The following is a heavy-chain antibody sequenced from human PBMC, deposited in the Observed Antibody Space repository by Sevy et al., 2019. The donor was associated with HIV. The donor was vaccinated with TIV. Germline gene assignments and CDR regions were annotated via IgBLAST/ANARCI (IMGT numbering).Heavy chain of an antibody. J-gene: IGHJ4*02. CDR2: ISYNGDFK. V-gene: IGHV3-30*18. CDR1: GFTFSGSA. D-gene: IGHD5-12*01. CDR3: AKDFVIAGGYRSHFDH. Sequence: GGSLRLSCAASGFTFSGSAMHWVRQAPGQGLEWVSVISYNGDFKYYAYSVKGRFTITRDNSKNTLYLQMNSLRAEDTGVYYCAKDFVIAGGYRSHFDHWGQGSLVTVSS.